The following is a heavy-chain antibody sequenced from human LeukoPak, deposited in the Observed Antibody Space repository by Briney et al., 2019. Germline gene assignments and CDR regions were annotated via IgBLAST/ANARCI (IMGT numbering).Heavy chain of an antibody. CDR2: ISSSSSYI. J-gene: IGHJ6*02. D-gene: IGHD2-2*01. CDR3: ARVKVPAATPKKYGMDV. CDR1: GFIFSSYG. Sequence: GRSLRLSCVASGFIFSSYGMHWVRQAPGKGLEWVSSISSSSSYIYYADSVKGRFTISRDNAKNSLYLQMNSLRAEDTAVYYCARVKVPAATPKKYGMDVWGQGTTVTVSS. V-gene: IGHV3-21*01.